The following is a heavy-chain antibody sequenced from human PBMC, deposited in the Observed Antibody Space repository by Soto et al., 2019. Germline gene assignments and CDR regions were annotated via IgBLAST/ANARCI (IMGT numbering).Heavy chain of an antibody. CDR3: ASDVPVSYFPCYVMAV. CDR1: GYTFTSHG. V-gene: IGHV1-18*01. CDR2: ISAYNGNT. D-gene: IGHD1-26*01. J-gene: IGHJ6*02. Sequence: QFQLVQSGAEVKTPGASVKVSCKASGYTFTSHGIAWVRQAPGQGLEWMGWISAYNGNTNYAQKLQGRVTMTTDTSTSTAYMELRSLRSDDTAVYFCASDVPVSYFPCYVMAVWGQGTTVTVSS.